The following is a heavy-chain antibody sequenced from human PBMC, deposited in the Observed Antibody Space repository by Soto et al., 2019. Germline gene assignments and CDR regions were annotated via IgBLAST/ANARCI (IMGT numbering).Heavy chain of an antibody. D-gene: IGHD3-22*01. Sequence: PGGSLRLSCAASGFTFSTSAMSWVRQAPGKGLEWVSAISGSGGSTYFADSVKGRFTISRDNSKNTLYLQMSSLRAEDTAVYFCAKLRDSSGYSVFVKYFDFWGQGILVTVSS. V-gene: IGHV3-23*01. CDR3: AKLRDSSGYSVFVKYFDF. J-gene: IGHJ4*02. CDR1: GFTFSTSA. CDR2: ISGSGGST.